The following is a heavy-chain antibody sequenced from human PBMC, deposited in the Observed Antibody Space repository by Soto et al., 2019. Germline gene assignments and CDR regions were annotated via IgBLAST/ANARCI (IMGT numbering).Heavy chain of an antibody. CDR2: IYYSGST. CDR3: ARVPYCGGDSPRCWYYGMDV. Sequence: PSETLSLTCTVSGYSITSGYYWGWIRQPPGKGLEWIGYIYYSGSTNYNPSLKSRVTISVDTSKNQFSLKLSSVTAADTAVYYCARVPYCGGDSPRCWYYGMDVWGQGTTVTVSS. D-gene: IGHD2-21*02. V-gene: IGHV4-61*01. J-gene: IGHJ6*02. CDR1: GYSITSGYY.